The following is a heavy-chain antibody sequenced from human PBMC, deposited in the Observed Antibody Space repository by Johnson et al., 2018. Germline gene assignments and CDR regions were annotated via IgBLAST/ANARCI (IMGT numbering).Heavy chain of an antibody. CDR3: AREAGRYYYYYMDV. CDR1: GFTFSSYS. Sequence: VQLVQSGGGLVQPGGSXRLSCAASGFTFSSYSMNWVRQAPGKGLEWVSYISSSSSTIYYADSVKGRFTISRDNAKNSLYLQMNSLRAEDTAVYYCAREAGRYYYYYMDVWGKGTTVTVSS. D-gene: IGHD3-10*01. V-gene: IGHV3-48*01. CDR2: ISSSSSTI. J-gene: IGHJ6*03.